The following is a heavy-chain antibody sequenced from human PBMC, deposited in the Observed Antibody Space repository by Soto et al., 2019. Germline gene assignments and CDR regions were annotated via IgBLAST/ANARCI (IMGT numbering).Heavy chain of an antibody. J-gene: IGHJ5*02. CDR3: ARIENVYSSGWYWFDP. CDR1: GGTFSSYA. Sequence: QVQLVQSGAEVKKPGSSVKVSCKASGGTFSSYAISWVRQAPRQGLEWMGGIIPIFGTANYAQKFQGRVSITADESTSRAYMELSSLRSENTAVYYCARIENVYSSGWYWFDPWGQGTLVTVSS. CDR2: IIPIFGTA. D-gene: IGHD6-19*01. V-gene: IGHV1-69*01.